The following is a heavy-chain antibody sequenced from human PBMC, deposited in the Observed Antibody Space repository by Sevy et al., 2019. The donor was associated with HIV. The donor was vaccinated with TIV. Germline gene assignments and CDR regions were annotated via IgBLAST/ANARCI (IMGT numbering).Heavy chain of an antibody. CDR1: GYTFASNG. D-gene: IGHD3-10*01. J-gene: IGHJ4*02. CDR2: IGIYNGNA. V-gene: IGHV1-18*01. CDR3: ARVPTYYYGAATYFDY. Sequence: ASVKVSCKASGYTFASNGISWVRQAPGQGLEWMGWIGIYNGNAKSAQKFQGRVTMTTDKSTSTAYMELGSLRSDDTAVYYCARVPTYYYGAATYFDYWGQGTLVTVSS.